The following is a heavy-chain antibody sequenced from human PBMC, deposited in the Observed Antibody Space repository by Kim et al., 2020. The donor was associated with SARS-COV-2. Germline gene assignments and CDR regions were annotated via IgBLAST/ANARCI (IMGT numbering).Heavy chain of an antibody. J-gene: IGHJ6*03. CDR2: ISAYNGNT. V-gene: IGHV1-18*01. CDR3: ARAPVGDYEGGHYFYMDV. D-gene: IGHD4-17*01. Sequence: ASVKVSCKASGYTFTSYGISWVRQAPGQGLEWMGWISAYNGNTNYAQKLQGRVTMTTDTSTTTAYMELRSLRSDDTAVYYCARAPVGDYEGGHYFYMDVWGKGTTVTVSS. CDR1: GYTFTSYG.